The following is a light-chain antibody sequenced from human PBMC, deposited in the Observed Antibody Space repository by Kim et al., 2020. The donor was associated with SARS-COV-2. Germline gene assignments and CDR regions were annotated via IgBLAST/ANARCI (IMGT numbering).Light chain of an antibody. J-gene: IGLJ2*01. CDR3: YSAADNNVV. CDR2: KDS. Sequence: SGSPGQTARITCSGDVLAKKYARWFQQKPGQAPVLVIYKDSDRPSGIPERFSGSSSGTTVTLTISGAQVEDEADYYCYSAADNNVVFGGGTQLTVL. V-gene: IGLV3-27*01. CDR1: VLAKKY.